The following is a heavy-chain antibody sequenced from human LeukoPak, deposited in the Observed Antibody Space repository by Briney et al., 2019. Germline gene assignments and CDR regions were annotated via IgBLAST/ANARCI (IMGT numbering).Heavy chain of an antibody. J-gene: IGHJ4*02. CDR2: IYYSGST. Sequence: SETLSLTCTVSGGSISSYYWSWIRQPPGKGLEWIGYIYYSGSTNHNPSLKSRVTISVDTSKNQFSLKLSSVTAADTAVYYCAREANYYGSGIDYWGQGTLVTVSS. CDR1: GGSISSYY. D-gene: IGHD3-10*01. CDR3: AREANYYGSGIDY. V-gene: IGHV4-59*01.